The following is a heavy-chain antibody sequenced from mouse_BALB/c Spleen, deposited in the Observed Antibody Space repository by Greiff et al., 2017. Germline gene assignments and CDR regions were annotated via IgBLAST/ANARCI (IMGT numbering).Heavy chain of an antibody. CDR3: ARGDYGGFFAY. J-gene: IGHJ3*01. D-gene: IGHD1-1*01. CDR1: GFTFSSFG. V-gene: IGHV5-17*02. CDR2: ISSGSSTT. Sequence: DVMLVESGGGLVQPGGSRKLSCAASGFTFSSFGMHWVRQAPEKGLEWVAYISSGSSTTYYADTVKGRFTISRDNPKNTLFLQMTSLRSEDTAMYYYARGDYGGFFAYWGQGTLVTVSA.